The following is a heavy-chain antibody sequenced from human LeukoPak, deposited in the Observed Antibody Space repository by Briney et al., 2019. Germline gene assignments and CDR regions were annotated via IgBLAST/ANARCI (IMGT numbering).Heavy chain of an antibody. J-gene: IGHJ1*01. CDR2: INPDGRDT. D-gene: IGHD2-21*02. V-gene: IGHV3-7*01. Sequence: GSLRLSCVVSGFTFNRCWMNWVRQAPGKGLEWVAHINPDGRDTYYVDSVKGRFTISRDNAQNSMYLQMNSLRVEDTAVYYCTSWGDTTAEYFQRWGQGTLVTVSS. CDR3: TSWGDTTAEYFQR. CDR1: GFTFNRCW.